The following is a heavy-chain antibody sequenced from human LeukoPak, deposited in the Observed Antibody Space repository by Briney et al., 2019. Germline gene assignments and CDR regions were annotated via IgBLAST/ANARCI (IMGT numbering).Heavy chain of an antibody. CDR1: GFTFSSYS. CDR3: ARIRARGFDY. V-gene: IGHV3-21*01. J-gene: IGHJ4*02. Sequence: PGRSLRLSCAASGFTFSSYSMNWVRQPPGQGLEWVSSISSSSSYIYYADSVKGRFTISRDNAKNSLYLQMNSLRAEDTAVYYCARIRARGFDYWGQGTLVTVSS. CDR2: ISSSSSYI. D-gene: IGHD5-12*01.